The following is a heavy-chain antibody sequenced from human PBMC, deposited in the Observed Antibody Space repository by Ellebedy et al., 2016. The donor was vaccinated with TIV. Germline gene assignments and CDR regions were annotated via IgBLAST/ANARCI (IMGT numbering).Heavy chain of an antibody. CDR2: IIPIFGTA. V-gene: IGHV1-69*05. Sequence: AASVNVSCKASVGTFSSYAISWVRQAPGQGLEWMGGIIPIFGTANYAQKFQERVTITSDMSTSTAYMELSSLRSEDTAVYYCAADQYHSSSWITYYYYYGMDVWGQGTTVTVSS. J-gene: IGHJ6*02. CDR3: AADQYHSSSWITYYYYYGMDV. CDR1: VGTFSSYA. D-gene: IGHD6-13*01.